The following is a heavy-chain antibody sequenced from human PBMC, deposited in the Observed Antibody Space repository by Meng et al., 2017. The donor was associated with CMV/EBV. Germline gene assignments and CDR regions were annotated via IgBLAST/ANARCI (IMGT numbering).Heavy chain of an antibody. V-gene: IGHV4-4*07. CDR3: ARGGLYYYDSSGHFDY. CDR2: IYTSGST. CDR1: GGSSSSYY. J-gene: IGHJ4*02. Sequence: VQRPGSGPGRAKPSASLSLTCTVSGGSSSSYYWSWIRQPAGKGLEWIGRIYTSGSTNYNPSLKSRVTMSVDTSKNQFSLKLSSVTAADTAVYYCARGGLYYYDSSGHFDYWGQGTLVTVSS. D-gene: IGHD3-22*01.